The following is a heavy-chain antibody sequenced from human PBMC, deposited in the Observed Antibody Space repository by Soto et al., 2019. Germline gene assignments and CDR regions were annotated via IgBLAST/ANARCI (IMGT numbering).Heavy chain of an antibody. CDR2: FRESGGTT. CDR3: AKEVKDVYSVTTFWGGLIHHYYFDY. J-gene: IGHJ4*02. Sequence: GGSLRLSCAASGFTFSSSAMSWVRQAPGKGLEWVSTFRESGGTTHYADSVKGRFTISRDNSKNTLYLQMNSLRAEDTTVYYCAKEVKDVYSVTTFWGGLIHHYYFDYWGQGTLVTVSS. CDR1: GFTFSSSA. V-gene: IGHV3-23*01. D-gene: IGHD4-17*01.